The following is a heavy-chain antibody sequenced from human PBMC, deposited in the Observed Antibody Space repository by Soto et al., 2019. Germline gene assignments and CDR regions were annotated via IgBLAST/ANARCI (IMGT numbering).Heavy chain of an antibody. CDR3: ARAPFSHHYSSSPNWFDP. D-gene: IGHD6-13*01. CDR2: VIPTFGTA. V-gene: IGHV1-69*12. J-gene: IGHJ5*02. Sequence: QVQLVQSGAEVKKPGSSVKVSCKASGGTFSSYAISWVRQAPGQGLAWMGGVIPTFGTANYAQKFQGRVTITADESTRTAYMELRSLRPEDTAVYYCARAPFSHHYSSSPNWFDPGGQGTLVTVSS. CDR1: GGTFSSYA.